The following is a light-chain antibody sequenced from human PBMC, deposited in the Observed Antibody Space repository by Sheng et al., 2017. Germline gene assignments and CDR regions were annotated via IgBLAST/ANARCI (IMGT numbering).Light chain of an antibody. Sequence: DIQVTQSPSSLSASVGDRVTITCQASQDIFDYLNWYQQRPGKAPKLLIYGASNLETGVPSRFSGSGSGTEYTFTISSLQPEDVATYYCQHYSFFRPGLRFGGRTEGG. J-gene: IGKJ4*01. V-gene: IGKV1-33*01. CDR3: QHYSFFRPGLR. CDR1: QDIFDY. CDR2: GAS.